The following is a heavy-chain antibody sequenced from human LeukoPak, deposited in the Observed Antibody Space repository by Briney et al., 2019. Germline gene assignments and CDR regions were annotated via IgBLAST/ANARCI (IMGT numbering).Heavy chain of an antibody. CDR3: ARERYYYVSSGYTIDY. D-gene: IGHD3-22*01. CDR1: GFTFSSYA. Sequence: GGSLRLSCAASGFTFSSYAMHWVRQAPGKGLEWVAVISYDGSNKYYADSVKGRFTISRDNSKNTLYLQMNSLRAEDTAVYYCARERYYYVSSGYTIDYWGQGTLVTVSS. CDR2: ISYDGSNK. V-gene: IGHV3-30-3*01. J-gene: IGHJ4*02.